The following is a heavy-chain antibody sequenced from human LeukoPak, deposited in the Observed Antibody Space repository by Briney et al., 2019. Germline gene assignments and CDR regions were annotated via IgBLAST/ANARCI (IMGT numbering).Heavy chain of an antibody. D-gene: IGHD3-3*01. CDR1: GGSISSYY. V-gene: IGHV4-59*08. J-gene: IGHJ6*02. Sequence: SETLSLTCTVSGGSISSYYWSWIRQPPGQGLEWIGYIYYSGSTNYNPSLKSRVTISVDTSKNQFSLKLSSVTAAGTAVYYCARGTIFGVVMHSYGMDVWGQGTTVTVSS. CDR3: ARGTIFGVVMHSYGMDV. CDR2: IYYSGST.